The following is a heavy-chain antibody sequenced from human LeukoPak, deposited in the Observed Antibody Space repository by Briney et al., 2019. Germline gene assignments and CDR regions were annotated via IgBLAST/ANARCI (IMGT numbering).Heavy chain of an antibody. D-gene: IGHD1-26*01. CDR3: ARRPRGATRPYWFDP. Sequence: PSETLSLTCTVSGYSISSGYYWGWIRQPPGKGLEWIGSIYHSGSTYYNPSLKSRVTISLDTSKNQFSLKLSSVTAADTAVYYCARRPRGATRPYWFDPWGQGTLVTVSS. V-gene: IGHV4-38-2*02. CDR1: GYSISSGYY. CDR2: IYHSGST. J-gene: IGHJ5*02.